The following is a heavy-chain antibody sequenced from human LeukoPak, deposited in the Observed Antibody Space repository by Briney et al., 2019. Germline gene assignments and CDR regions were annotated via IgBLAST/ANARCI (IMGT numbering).Heavy chain of an antibody. CDR1: GFTVSSNY. J-gene: IGHJ4*02. D-gene: IGHD2-2*01. CDR3: AKSEFIVVVPAASPN. CDR2: ISGSGGST. Sequence: PGGSLRLSCAASGFTVSSNYMSWVRQAPGKGLEWVSAISGSGGSTYYADSVKGRFTISRDNSKNTLYLQMNSLRAEDTAVYYCAKSEFIVVVPAASPNWGQGTLVTVSS. V-gene: IGHV3-23*01.